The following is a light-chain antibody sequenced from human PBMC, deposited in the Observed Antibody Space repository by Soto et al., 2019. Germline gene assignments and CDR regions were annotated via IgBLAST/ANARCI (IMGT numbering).Light chain of an antibody. V-gene: IGKV3-11*01. CDR2: DAY. Sequence: ETVLTQSPATLSVSPGERVTLSCRASQSFRGLLAWYQQKPGQAPRLLIYDAYNRATGVPARFSGSRSGTDFTLTISDLEPADFGLYYCQQRLNWPPGFGQGTKVDIK. J-gene: IGKJ1*01. CDR3: QQRLNWPPG. CDR1: QSFRGL.